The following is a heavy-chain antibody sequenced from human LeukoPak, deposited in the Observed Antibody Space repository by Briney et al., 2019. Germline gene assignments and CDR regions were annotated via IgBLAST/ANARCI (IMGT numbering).Heavy chain of an antibody. CDR3: ARGSEMATTPFDY. D-gene: IGHD5-24*01. V-gene: IGHV4-4*02. J-gene: IGHJ4*02. CDR2: IYHSGST. CDR1: GGSISSSSW. Sequence: SETLSLTCAVSGGSISSSSWWSWVRPPPGKGLEWIGEIYHSGSTNYNPSLKSRVTISVDKSKNQFSLKLSSVTAADTAVYYCARGSEMATTPFDYWGQGTLVTVSS.